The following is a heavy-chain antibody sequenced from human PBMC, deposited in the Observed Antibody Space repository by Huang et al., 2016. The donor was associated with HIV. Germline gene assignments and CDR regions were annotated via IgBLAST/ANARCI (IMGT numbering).Heavy chain of an antibody. CDR1: GYTFHSYG. Sequence: QIQLMQSGPELKQPGASVKVSCKASGYTFHSYGITWVRQAPGQGPEWMGRINAARCDTEYSKNFQIIVTLTTDTSTNIPNMALSSLRSDDTAKHYCARDPKYHRIGYYRQRRGIDIWGQGTMVIVSS. J-gene: IGHJ3*02. D-gene: IGHD3-22*01. V-gene: IGHV1-18*01. CDR2: INAARCDT. CDR3: ARDPKYHRIGYYRQRRGIDI.